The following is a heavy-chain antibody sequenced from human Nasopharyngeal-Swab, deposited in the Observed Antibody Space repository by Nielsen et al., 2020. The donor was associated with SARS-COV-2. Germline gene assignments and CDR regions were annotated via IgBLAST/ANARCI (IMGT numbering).Heavy chain of an antibody. Sequence: ASVKVSCKASGYTFTSYYMHWLRQAPGQGLEWMGIINPSGGSTSYAQKFQGRVNMTRDTSTSTVYMELSSLRSKDTAVYYCARDRRYSSGWYEGTFDYWGQGTLVTVSS. V-gene: IGHV1-46*01. J-gene: IGHJ4*02. D-gene: IGHD6-19*01. CDR3: ARDRRYSSGWYEGTFDY. CDR2: INPSGGST. CDR1: GYTFTSYY.